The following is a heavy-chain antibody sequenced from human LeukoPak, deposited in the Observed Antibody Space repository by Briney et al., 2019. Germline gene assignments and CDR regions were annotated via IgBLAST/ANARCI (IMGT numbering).Heavy chain of an antibody. Sequence: ASVKVSCKASGYTFTGYYMHWVRPAPGQGREWMGRINSNSGGTNYAQKFQGRVTMTRDTSISTAYMELSRLRSDDTAVYYCARETYYNAFDIWGQGTMVTVSS. J-gene: IGHJ3*02. CDR2: INSNSGGT. CDR1: GYTFTGYY. D-gene: IGHD3-22*01. CDR3: ARETYYNAFDI. V-gene: IGHV1-2*06.